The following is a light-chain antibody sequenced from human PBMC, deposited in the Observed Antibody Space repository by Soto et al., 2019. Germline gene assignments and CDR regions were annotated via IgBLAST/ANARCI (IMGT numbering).Light chain of an antibody. CDR3: QQDGSSPTWT. V-gene: IGKV3-15*01. J-gene: IGKJ1*01. Sequence: EVVMTLSPATLSVSKRERATLSCRASQSVSSTLALYQQKPGQAPRLLIYGASTRATGIPARFSGSGSGTDFTLTISRLEHEDSAVYYCQQDGSSPTWTFGQGTKVDIK. CDR2: GAS. CDR1: QSVSST.